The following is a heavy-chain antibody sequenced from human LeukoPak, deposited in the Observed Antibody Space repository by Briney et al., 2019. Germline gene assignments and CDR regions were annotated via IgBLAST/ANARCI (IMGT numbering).Heavy chain of an antibody. D-gene: IGHD2-15*01. Sequence: GGSLRLSCAASGFTFSSYSMNWVRQAPGKGLEWVSSISSSSSYIYRADSVKGRFTISRDNAKNSLYLQMNSLRAEDTAVYYCARDPDGCSGGSCGFDYWGQGTLVTVSS. V-gene: IGHV3-21*01. CDR2: ISSSSSYI. J-gene: IGHJ4*02. CDR3: ARDPDGCSGGSCGFDY. CDR1: GFTFSSYS.